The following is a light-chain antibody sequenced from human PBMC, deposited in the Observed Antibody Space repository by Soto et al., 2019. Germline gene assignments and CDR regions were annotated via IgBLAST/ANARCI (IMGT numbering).Light chain of an antibody. V-gene: IGLV2-14*01. CDR1: SSDVGGYNY. J-gene: IGLJ1*01. CDR3: YSYTTSSTYV. Sequence: QSALTQPASVSGSPGQSITISCTGTSSDVGGYNYVSWYQQHPAKVPKLMIYDVSNRPSGVSDRFSGSKSGNTASLTISGLQGEDGADYYCYSYTTSSTYVFGTGTKLTVL. CDR2: DVS.